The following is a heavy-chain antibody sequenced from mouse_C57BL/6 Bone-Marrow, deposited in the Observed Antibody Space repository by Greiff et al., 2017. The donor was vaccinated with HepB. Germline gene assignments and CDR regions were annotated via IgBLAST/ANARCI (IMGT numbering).Heavy chain of an antibody. CDR2: IYPGDGDT. CDR3: ARSELRYPGYFDV. V-gene: IGHV1-82*01. CDR1: GYAFSSSW. D-gene: IGHD1-1*01. J-gene: IGHJ1*03. Sequence: QVQLQQSGPELVKPGASVKISCKASGYAFSSSWMNWVKQRPGKGLEWIGRIYPGDGDTNYNGKFKGKATLTADKSSSTAYMQLSSLTSEDSAVYFCARSELRYPGYFDVWGTGTTVTVSS.